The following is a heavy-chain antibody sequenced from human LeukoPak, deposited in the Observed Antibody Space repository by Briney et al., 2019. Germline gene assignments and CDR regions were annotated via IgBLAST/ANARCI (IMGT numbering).Heavy chain of an antibody. CDR2: ISSSGSTI. D-gene: IGHD3-22*01. CDR3: ARLKRNGYYDSTGYYYFDY. CDR1: GFTFSSYE. Sequence: PGGSLRLSCAASGFTFSSYEMNWVRQAPGKGLEWVSYISSSGSTIYYADSVKGRVTISRDNAKNSLYLQMNSLRAEDTAVYYCARLKRNGYYDSTGYYYFDYWGQGTLVTVSS. V-gene: IGHV3-48*03. J-gene: IGHJ4*02.